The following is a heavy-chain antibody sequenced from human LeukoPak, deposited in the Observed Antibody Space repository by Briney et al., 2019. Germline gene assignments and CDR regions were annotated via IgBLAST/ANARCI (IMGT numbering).Heavy chain of an antibody. Sequence: SETLSLTCAVSGGSFSTSYYWSWIRQPPGKGLEGIGYFYSGSTNYNPSLRRRVTISVDTSKNQFSLKLSSVTAADTAVYYCARLYYDSSGYYYFDYWGQGTLVTVSS. D-gene: IGHD3-22*01. CDR3: ARLYYDSSGYYYFDY. CDR1: GGSFSTSYY. CDR2: FYSGST. J-gene: IGHJ4*02. V-gene: IGHV4-59*01.